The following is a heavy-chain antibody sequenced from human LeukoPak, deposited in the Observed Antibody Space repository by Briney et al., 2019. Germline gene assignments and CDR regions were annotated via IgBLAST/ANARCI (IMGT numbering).Heavy chain of an antibody. Sequence: GGSLRLSCAASGFTFDDYAMHWVRQAPGKGLEWVSLISGDGGSTYYADSVKGRFTISRDNSKNSLYLQMNSLRTEDTALYYCAKDMAPYDSSGYYYLSYYYYGMDVWGQGTTVTFSS. J-gene: IGHJ6*02. CDR3: AKDMAPYDSSGYYYLSYYYYGMDV. D-gene: IGHD3-22*01. CDR1: GFTFDDYA. V-gene: IGHV3-43*02. CDR2: ISGDGGST.